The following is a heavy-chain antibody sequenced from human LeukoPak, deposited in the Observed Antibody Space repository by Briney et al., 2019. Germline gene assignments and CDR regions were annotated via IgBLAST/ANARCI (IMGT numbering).Heavy chain of an antibody. CDR1: GFTFSEYY. CDR3: AREAYCGGDCYSAIDY. D-gene: IGHD2-21*02. J-gene: IGHJ4*02. CDR2: ISSSGSTI. V-gene: IGHV3-11*01. Sequence: GGALRLSCAASGFTFSEYYMSWGRQAPGKGVEGGSYISSSGSTIYYADSVKGRFTISRDNAKNSLYLQMNSLRAEDTAVYYCAREAYCGGDCYSAIDYWGQGTLVTVSS.